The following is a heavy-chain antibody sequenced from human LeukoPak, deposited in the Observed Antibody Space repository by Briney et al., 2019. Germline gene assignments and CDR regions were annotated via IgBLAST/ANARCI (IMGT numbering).Heavy chain of an antibody. Sequence: GASVKVSCKASGYTFTGYYMHWVRQAPGQGLVWMGWINPNSGGTNYAQKFQGRVTMTRDTSISTAYMELSRLRSDDTAVYYCARSQWELEGVLDYWGQGTLVTVSS. CDR2: INPNSGGT. CDR1: GYTFTGYY. CDR3: ARSQWELEGVLDY. V-gene: IGHV1-2*02. J-gene: IGHJ4*02. D-gene: IGHD1-26*01.